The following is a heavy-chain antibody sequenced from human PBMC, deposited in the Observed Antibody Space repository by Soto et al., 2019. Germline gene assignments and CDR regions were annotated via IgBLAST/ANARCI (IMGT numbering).Heavy chain of an antibody. CDR1: GGTFSSYA. J-gene: IGHJ1*01. CDR3: ARLRYSSGWHTAEYFQH. V-gene: IGHV1-69*13. D-gene: IGHD6-19*01. CDR2: IIPIFGTA. Sequence: GASVKVSCKASGGTFSSYALSWVRQAPGQGLEWMGGIIPIFGTANYAQKFQGRVTMTADDSMSTAYMELSSLRSEDTAVYYCARLRYSSGWHTAEYFQHWGQGTLVTVSS.